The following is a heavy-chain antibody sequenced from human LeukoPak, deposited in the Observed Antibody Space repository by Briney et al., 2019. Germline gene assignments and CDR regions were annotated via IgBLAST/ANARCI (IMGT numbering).Heavy chain of an antibody. D-gene: IGHD3-9*01. V-gene: IGHV4-34*01. CDR1: GGSFSGYY. CDR3: ARGDGDILTGYSLYYFDY. CDR2: INHSGST. J-gene: IGHJ4*02. Sequence: SETLSLTCAVYGGSFSGYYWSWIRQPPGKGLEWIGEINHSGSTNYNPSLKSRVTISVDTSKNQFSLKLSSVTAADTAVYYCARGDGDILTGYSLYYFDYWGQGTLVTVSS.